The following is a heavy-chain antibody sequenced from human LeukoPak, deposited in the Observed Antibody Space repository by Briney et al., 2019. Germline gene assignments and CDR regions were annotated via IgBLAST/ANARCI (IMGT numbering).Heavy chain of an antibody. CDR1: GYTFTGYH. V-gene: IGHV1-2*02. D-gene: IGHD2-2*01. CDR2: IHPNSGAT. J-gene: IGHJ4*02. CDR3: ARDHGAPAAPDY. Sequence: ASVKVSCKASGYTFTGYHMHWVRQAPGQGPEWMGWIHPNSGATNYAQKFQGRVTMTRDTSISTAYMELTSLRSDDTAVYYCARDHGAPAAPDYWGRGTLVTVSS.